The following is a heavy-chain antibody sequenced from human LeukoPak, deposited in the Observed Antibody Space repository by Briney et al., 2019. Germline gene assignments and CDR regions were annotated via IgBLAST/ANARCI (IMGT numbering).Heavy chain of an antibody. CDR1: GFSFNSYS. J-gene: IGHJ4*02. CDR3: ARVWSPPYTSTWPDYFDY. D-gene: IGHD2-2*01. CDR2: ISSSSTYI. Sequence: NPGRSLRLSCVGSGFSFNSYSMNWVRQAPGMGLEWVSSISSSSTYIYYADSLKGRITISRDNAKNSLYLQMDGLRVEDTAVYFCARVWSPPYTSTWPDYFDYWGQGALVTVSS. V-gene: IGHV3-21*01.